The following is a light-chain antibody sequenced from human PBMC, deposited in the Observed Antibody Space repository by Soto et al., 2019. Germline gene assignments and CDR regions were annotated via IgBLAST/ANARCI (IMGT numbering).Light chain of an antibody. J-gene: IGKJ5*01. CDR1: QSVSSSY. CDR3: QQYGSSPPT. Sequence: EFVLTQSPGTLSLSPGERATLSCRASQSVSSSYLAWYQQKPGQAPRLLIYGASSRATGIPDRFSGSGSGTDFTLTISRLEPEDFAVYYCQQYGSSPPTFGQGTRLEIK. V-gene: IGKV3-20*01. CDR2: GAS.